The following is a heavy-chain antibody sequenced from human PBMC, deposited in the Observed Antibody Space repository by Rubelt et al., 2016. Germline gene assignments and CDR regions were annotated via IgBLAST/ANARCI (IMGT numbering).Heavy chain of an antibody. J-gene: IGHJ4*02. D-gene: IGHD6-19*01. V-gene: IGHV4-59*04. CDR3: ASLIIGWSRH. CDR1: GGSISSYF. Sequence: QVQLQESGPGLVKPSETLSLTCTVSGGSISSYFWSWIRQPPGKGLEWIGTIYYTGSTYSNPSLKSRVTLSVDTSKNAFSRKGRSVTAADTAVDYCASLIIGWSRHWGQGTLVTVSS. CDR2: IYYTGST.